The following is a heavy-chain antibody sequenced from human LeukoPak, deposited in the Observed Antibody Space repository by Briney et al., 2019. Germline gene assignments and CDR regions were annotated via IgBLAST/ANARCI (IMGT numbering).Heavy chain of an antibody. CDR1: GFTVSSNY. V-gene: IGHV3-7*01. J-gene: IGHJ4*02. CDR2: IKQDGSEK. D-gene: IGHD6-13*01. CDR3: ARSIAATKSY. Sequence: GGSLRLSCAASGFTVSSNYMSWVRQAPGKGLEWVANIKQDGSEKYYVDSVKGRFTISRDNAKNSLYLQMNSLRAEDTAVYYCARSIAATKSYWGQGTLVTVSS.